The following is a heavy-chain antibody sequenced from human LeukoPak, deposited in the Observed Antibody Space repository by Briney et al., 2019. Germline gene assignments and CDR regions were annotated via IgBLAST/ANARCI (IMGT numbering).Heavy chain of an antibody. CDR3: AKDAAVALDY. CDR2: ISGSGGTV. V-gene: IGHV3-48*01. D-gene: IGHD6-19*01. Sequence: GGSLRLSCAASGFTFSDFSMNWVRQAPGKGLEWLSYISGSGGTVYYADSVKGRFTISRDNAKSSLYLQTNGRRAEDTAVYYCAKDAAVALDYWGQGTLVTVSS. J-gene: IGHJ4*02. CDR1: GFTFSDFS.